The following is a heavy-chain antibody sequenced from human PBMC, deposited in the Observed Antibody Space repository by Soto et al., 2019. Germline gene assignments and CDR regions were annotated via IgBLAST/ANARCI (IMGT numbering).Heavy chain of an antibody. CDR1: GYTFTGYY. Sequence: ASVKVSCKASGYTFTGYYMHWVRQAPGQGLEWMGWINPNSGGTNYAQKFQGRVTMTRDTSISTAYMELSRLRSDDTAVYYCARDITATEGPFDYWGQGTLVTVSS. CDR2: INPNSGGT. J-gene: IGHJ4*02. V-gene: IGHV1-2*02. D-gene: IGHD4-17*01. CDR3: ARDITATEGPFDY.